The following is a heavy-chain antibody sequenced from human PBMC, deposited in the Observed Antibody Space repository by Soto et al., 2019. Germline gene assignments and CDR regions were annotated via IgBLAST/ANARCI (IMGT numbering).Heavy chain of an antibody. Sequence: RRERRDCSAGSAVTSSPERIAWFRLAPEKGLEWVSGVSASGLNTDYADPVKGRFYISRDNSKNTVSLHMNSLRAEDTALYYCAKDRRRRNPGDFHDYWGQGTAVIVS. V-gene: IGHV3-23*01. CDR3: AKDRRRRNPGDFHDY. CDR2: VSASGLNT. D-gene: IGHD1-1*01. J-gene: IGHJ4*02. CDR1: AVTSSPER.